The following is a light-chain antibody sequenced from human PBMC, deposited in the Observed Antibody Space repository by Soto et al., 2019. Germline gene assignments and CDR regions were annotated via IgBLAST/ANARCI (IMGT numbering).Light chain of an antibody. J-gene: IGKJ1*01. CDR1: QSVSDW. Sequence: DIQMTQSPSTLSASVGDRVTITCRASQSVSDWLAWYQQRPGKAPRLLIYQASTLASGVPSGFSGSGSGTEFTLTISSLQPDDFATYYCQQYNTLWTFRQGTRVELK. CDR2: QAS. CDR3: QQYNTLWT. V-gene: IGKV1-5*03.